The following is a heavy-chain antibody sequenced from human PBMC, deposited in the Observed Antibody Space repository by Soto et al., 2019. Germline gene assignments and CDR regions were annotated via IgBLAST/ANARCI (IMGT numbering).Heavy chain of an antibody. CDR2: LXXXSXKX. Sequence: ASVKVSCKTSGEKFTRHDIHLVRQAPGQGLEWXAGLXXXSXKXAXAXXXQGRLTMTGNASTSTAYMELSSLRSEDTAMYYCARVSSIAARRSFASWGQGTL. D-gene: IGHD6-6*01. J-gene: IGHJ4*02. V-gene: IGHV1-8*01. CDR3: ARVSSIAARRSFAS. CDR1: GEKFTRHD.